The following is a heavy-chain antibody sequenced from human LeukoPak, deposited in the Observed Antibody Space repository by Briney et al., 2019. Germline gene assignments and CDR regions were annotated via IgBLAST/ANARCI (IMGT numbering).Heavy chain of an antibody. Sequence: GGSLRLSCAASGLTFSDYYMSWIRQAPGKGLEWVSYISSSGSTIYYADSVKGRFTISRDNAKNSLYLQMNSLRAEDTAVYYCARVSGELSWYFDLWGRGTLVTVSS. CDR2: ISSSGSTI. CDR3: ARVSGELSWYFDL. V-gene: IGHV3-11*04. CDR1: GLTFSDYY. J-gene: IGHJ2*01. D-gene: IGHD3-10*01.